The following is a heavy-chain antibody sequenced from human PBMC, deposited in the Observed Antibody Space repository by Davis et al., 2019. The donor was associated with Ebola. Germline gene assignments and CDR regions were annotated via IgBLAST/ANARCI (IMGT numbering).Heavy chain of an antibody. CDR3: ARGIRDGAGDWFDP. CDR2: ISHGGST. V-gene: IGHV4-4*02. CDR1: GGSISGRVW. Sequence: SETLSLTCAVSGGSISGRVWWSWVRQPPGKGLEWIGEISHGGSTNYNPSLKSRVTMSVDTTNNQFFLKLSSVTAADTAVYYCARGIRDGAGDWFDPWGQGTLVTVSS. D-gene: IGHD2/OR15-2a*01. J-gene: IGHJ5*02.